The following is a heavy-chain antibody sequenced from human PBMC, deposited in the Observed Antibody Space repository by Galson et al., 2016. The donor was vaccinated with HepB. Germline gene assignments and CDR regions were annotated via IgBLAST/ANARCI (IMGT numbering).Heavy chain of an antibody. J-gene: IGHJ4*02. Sequence: NSGSTYYADSVKGRFTISRDNSKNTLYLQMKSLRAEDTAVYYCAKTRWAIGRFDYWGQGTRVTVSS. V-gene: IGHV3-23*01. CDR3: AKTRWAIGRFDY. D-gene: IGHD6-13*01. CDR2: NSGST.